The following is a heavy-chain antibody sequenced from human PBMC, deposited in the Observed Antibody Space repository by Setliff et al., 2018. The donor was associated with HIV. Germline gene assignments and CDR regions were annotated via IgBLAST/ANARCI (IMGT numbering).Heavy chain of an antibody. V-gene: IGHV4-31*03. D-gene: IGHD3-10*01. CDR2: IYSSGRT. CDR1: GGSIARGGYN. CDR3: ARDEVRYYSGSESVRAGMDV. Sequence: SETLSLTCTVSGGSIARGGYNWNWIRQHPGKGLEWIGYIYSSGRTSYNPSLQSRVSISIDTSKNQFSLKLDSVIAADTAVYYCARDEVRYYSGSESVRAGMDVWGQGTAVTVSS. J-gene: IGHJ6*02.